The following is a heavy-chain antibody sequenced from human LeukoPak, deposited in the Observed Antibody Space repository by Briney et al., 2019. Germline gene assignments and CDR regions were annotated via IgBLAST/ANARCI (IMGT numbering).Heavy chain of an antibody. Sequence: SETLSLTCAVSGYSISSGYYWGWIRQPPGKGLEWIGSIYHSGSTYYNPSLKSRVTISVDTSSNQFSLKLSSVTAADTAVYYCAREYSSSSGKALDYWGQGTPVTVSS. V-gene: IGHV4-38-2*02. CDR1: GYSISSGYY. D-gene: IGHD6-6*01. CDR2: IYHSGST. J-gene: IGHJ4*02. CDR3: AREYSSSSGKALDY.